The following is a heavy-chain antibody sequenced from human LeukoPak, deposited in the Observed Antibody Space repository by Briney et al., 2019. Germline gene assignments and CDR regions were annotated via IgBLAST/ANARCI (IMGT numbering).Heavy chain of an antibody. CDR2: ISYDGSNK. V-gene: IGHV3-30-3*01. D-gene: IGHD2-2*01. J-gene: IGHJ4*02. Sequence: GGSLRLSCAASGFTFSSYAMHWVRQAPGKGLEWVAVISYDGSNKYYADSVKGRFTISRDNSKNTLYLQMNSLRAEDTAVYYCAREYCSSTRCFEWFWGQGTLVTVSS. CDR1: GFTFSSYA. CDR3: AREYCSSTRCFEWF.